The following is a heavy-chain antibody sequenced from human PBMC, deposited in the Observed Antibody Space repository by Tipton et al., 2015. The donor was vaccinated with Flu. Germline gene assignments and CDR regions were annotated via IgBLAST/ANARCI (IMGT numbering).Heavy chain of an antibody. J-gene: IGHJ4*02. CDR3: ARAEIGDFDY. D-gene: IGHD2/OR15-2a*01. CDR1: GYSISRGYY. Sequence: GLVKPSETLSLTCAVSGYSISRGYYWGWIRQPPGKGLEWIGSIYHNGDIHFNPSLKGRVSISVDTPNNRFSLNLTSVTAADTAVYYCARAEIGDFDYWGQGTLVTVSS. CDR2: IYHNGDI. V-gene: IGHV4-38-2*01.